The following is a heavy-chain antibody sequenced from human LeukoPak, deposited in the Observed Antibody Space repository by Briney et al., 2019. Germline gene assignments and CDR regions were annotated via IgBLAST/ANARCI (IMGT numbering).Heavy chain of an antibody. CDR1: GYSISSGDY. Sequence: PETLSLTCAVSGYSISSGDYWGWIRQPPGKGLEWIGSVYYSGSTHYNPSLKSRVTISVDRSRNQFSLRLSSVTAADTAVYYCARNSTVTSPSTGYFDYWGQGTLATVSS. CDR2: VYYSGST. J-gene: IGHJ4*02. D-gene: IGHD4-17*01. CDR3: ARNSTVTSPSTGYFDY. V-gene: IGHV4-38-2*01.